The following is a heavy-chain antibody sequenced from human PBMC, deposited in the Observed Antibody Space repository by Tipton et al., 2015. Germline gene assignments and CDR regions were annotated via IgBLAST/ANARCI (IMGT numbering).Heavy chain of an antibody. D-gene: IGHD3-22*01. CDR1: GYSFTSYW. CDR3: ARHVSFYYDTHGYDALDI. Sequence: QSGPEVKKPGESLKISCKGSGYSFTSYWIGWVRQMPGKGLEWMGIIYPGDSDTRYSPSFQGQVTISADKSISTAYLQWNSLKASDTAMYYCARHVSFYYDTHGYDALDIWAQGTMVTVSS. CDR2: IYPGDSDT. J-gene: IGHJ3*02. V-gene: IGHV5-51*01.